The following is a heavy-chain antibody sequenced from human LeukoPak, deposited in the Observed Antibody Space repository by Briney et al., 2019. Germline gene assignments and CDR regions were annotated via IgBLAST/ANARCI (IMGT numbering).Heavy chain of an antibody. V-gene: IGHV1-8*03. J-gene: IGHJ6*03. D-gene: IGHD4-11*01. Sequence: RASVKVSCKASGYTFTSYGISWVRQATGQGLEWMGWMNPNSGNTGYAQKFQGRVTITRNTSISTAYMELSSLRSEDTAVYYCARALHYTRGYSNSYYMDVWGKGTTVTVSS. CDR3: ARALHYTRGYSNSYYMDV. CDR1: GYTFTSYG. CDR2: MNPNSGNT.